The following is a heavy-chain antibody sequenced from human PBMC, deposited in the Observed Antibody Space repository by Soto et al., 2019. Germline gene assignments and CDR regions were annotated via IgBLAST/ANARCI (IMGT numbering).Heavy chain of an antibody. D-gene: IGHD4-17*01. CDR2: GSYSGTT. CDR1: GVSVSSGSFY. CDR3: ARGATVTQYDY. V-gene: IGHV4-61*01. Sequence: PSETLSLTCTVSGVSVSSGSFYWAWIRQPPGKGLEWIGFGSYSGTTNYKPSLKSRVTISVDTSRSQISLKVSSLTAADTAAYYCARGATVTQYDYWGQGTLVTVS. J-gene: IGHJ4*02.